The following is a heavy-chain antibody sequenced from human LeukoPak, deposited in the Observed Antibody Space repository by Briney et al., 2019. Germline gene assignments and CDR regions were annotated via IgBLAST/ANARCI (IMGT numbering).Heavy chain of an antibody. CDR1: GFTFSSYG. J-gene: IGHJ6*03. CDR3: ARDPYNGAYSEGYYYYYMDV. Sequence: TGGSLRLSCAASGFTFSSYGMHWARQAPGKGLEWVAFIRYDGSNKYYADSVKGRFTISRDNAKNSLYLQMNSLRVEDTAIYYCARDPYNGAYSEGYYYYYMDVWGKGTTVTVSS. V-gene: IGHV3-30*02. D-gene: IGHD1-1*01. CDR2: IRYDGSNK.